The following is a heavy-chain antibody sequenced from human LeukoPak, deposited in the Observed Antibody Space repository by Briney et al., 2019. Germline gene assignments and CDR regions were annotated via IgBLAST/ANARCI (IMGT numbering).Heavy chain of an antibody. V-gene: IGHV3-30*18. D-gene: IGHD1-26*01. CDR2: ISYDGSNK. Sequence: QAGGSLRLSCAASGFTFSSYGMHWVRQAPGKGLEWVAVISYDGSNKYYADSVKGRFTISRDNSKNTLYLQMNSLRAEDTAVYYYAKSLRPWELSYFDYWGQGTLVTVSS. J-gene: IGHJ4*02. CDR3: AKSLRPWELSYFDY. CDR1: GFTFSSYG.